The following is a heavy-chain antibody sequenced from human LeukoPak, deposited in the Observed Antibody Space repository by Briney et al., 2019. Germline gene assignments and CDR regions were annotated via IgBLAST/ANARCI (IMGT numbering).Heavy chain of an antibody. D-gene: IGHD3-10*01. V-gene: IGHV1-18*01. CDR1: GYTFTSNG. Sequence: GASVKVSCKTSGYTFTSNGISWGRQAPVQGLEWMGWISTYSGNTNYAQKFEGRVTLTTDTSTSTAYMEVKSLRSDDTAVYYCARDITMVPDVWGQGTTVTVSS. CDR2: ISTYSGNT. J-gene: IGHJ6*02. CDR3: ARDITMVPDV.